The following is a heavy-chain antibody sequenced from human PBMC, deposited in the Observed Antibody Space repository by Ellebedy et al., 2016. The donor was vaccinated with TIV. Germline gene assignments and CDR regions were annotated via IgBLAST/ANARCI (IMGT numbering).Heavy chain of an antibody. CDR3: ARQFDDYNPFDY. D-gene: IGHD5-24*01. CDR2: VHYTGRT. Sequence: MPSETLSLTCTVSSGSFLSASYYWAWIRQPPGKGLEWIGSVHYTGRTYYNPSVSSRISMSVDTSKSLFSLKLISVTVADTAVYYCARQFDDYNPFDYWGQGHLVTVSS. J-gene: IGHJ4*02. V-gene: IGHV4-39*01. CDR1: SGSFLSASYY.